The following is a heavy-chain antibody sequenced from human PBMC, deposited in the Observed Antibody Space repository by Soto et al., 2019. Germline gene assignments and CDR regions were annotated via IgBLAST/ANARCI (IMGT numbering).Heavy chain of an antibody. CDR3: TRGVLA. CDR1: GGSVGSGGYS. Sequence: PSETLSLTCSVSGGSVGSGGYSWSWIRQAPGKGLEWIGFISPSGRPAYNPSLKSRVSISVDTSKNQISLELSSVTAADTAVYYCTRGVLAWGPGTLVTVSS. CDR2: ISPSGRP. D-gene: IGHD2-8*01. V-gene: IGHV4-30-2*01. J-gene: IGHJ5*02.